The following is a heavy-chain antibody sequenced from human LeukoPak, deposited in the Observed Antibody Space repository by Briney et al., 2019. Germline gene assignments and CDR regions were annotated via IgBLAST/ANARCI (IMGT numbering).Heavy chain of an antibody. V-gene: IGHV3-48*03. CDR2: ISSSGSTI. CDR3: AKNGDRGAYCSGGSCYPYYYYNMDV. J-gene: IGHJ6*03. D-gene: IGHD2-15*01. CDR1: GFTFSSYE. Sequence: PGGSLRLSCAASGFTFSSYEMNWVRQAPGKGLEWVSYISSSGSTIYYADSVKGRFTISRDNAKNSLYLQMNSLRAEDTAVYYCAKNGDRGAYCSGGSCYPYYYYNMDVWGKGTTVTISS.